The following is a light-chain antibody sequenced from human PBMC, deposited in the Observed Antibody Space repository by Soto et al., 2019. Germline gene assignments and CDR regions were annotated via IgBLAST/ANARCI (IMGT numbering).Light chain of an antibody. CDR3: SSYAGSSNV. J-gene: IGLJ1*01. CDR2: EVN. CDR1: SSDVGGYNY. Sequence: QSALTQPPSAAGSPGQSVAISCTGTSSDVGGYNYVSWYQQQPGKAPKLMIYEVNKRPSGVPDRLSGSKSGNTASLTVSGLQAEDEADYYCSSYAGSSNVFGTGTKLTV. V-gene: IGLV2-8*01.